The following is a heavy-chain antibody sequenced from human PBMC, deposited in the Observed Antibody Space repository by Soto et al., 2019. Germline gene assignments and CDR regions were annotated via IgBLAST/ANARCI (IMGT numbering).Heavy chain of an antibody. CDR2: ISYDGSNK. J-gene: IGHJ6*03. CDR3: AKTGSCWYGVPTAYYYYYMVV. D-gene: IGHD6-19*01. Sequence: GGSLRLSCAASGFTFSSYGMHRVRQAPGKGLEWVAVISYDGSNKYYADSVKGRFTISRDNSKNTLYLQMNSLRAEDTAVYYCAKTGSCWYGVPTAYYYYYMVVWGKGTTVTVSS. CDR1: GFTFSSYG. V-gene: IGHV3-30*18.